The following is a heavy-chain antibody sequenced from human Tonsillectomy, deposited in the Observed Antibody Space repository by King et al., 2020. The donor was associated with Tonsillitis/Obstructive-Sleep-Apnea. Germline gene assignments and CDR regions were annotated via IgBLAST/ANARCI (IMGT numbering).Heavy chain of an antibody. CDR2: FDPEDGET. CDR1: GYTLTELS. D-gene: IGHD3-10*01. V-gene: IGHV1-24*01. CDR3: ATTYYSSGSYYNDGWFDP. Sequence: QLVQSGAEVKKPGASVKVSCKVSGYTLTELSMHWVRQAPGKGLEWMGGFDPEDGETIYAQKFQGRVTMTEATSTDTAYMELSRLRSEDTAVYYGATTYYSSGSYYNDGWFDPWGQGILVTVSS. J-gene: IGHJ5*02.